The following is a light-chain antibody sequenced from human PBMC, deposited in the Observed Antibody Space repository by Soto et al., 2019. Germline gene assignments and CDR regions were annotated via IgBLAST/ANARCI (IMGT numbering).Light chain of an antibody. V-gene: IGKV1-5*03. CDR2: KAS. Sequence: DIQMTQSPSTLSGSVGDRVTITCRASQTISSWLAWYQQKPGKAPKLLIYKASTLKSGVPSRFSGSGSGTEFTLTISSLQPDDLASYYCQHYNSYSVAFGQGTKVELK. CDR1: QTISSW. CDR3: QHYNSYSVA. J-gene: IGKJ1*01.